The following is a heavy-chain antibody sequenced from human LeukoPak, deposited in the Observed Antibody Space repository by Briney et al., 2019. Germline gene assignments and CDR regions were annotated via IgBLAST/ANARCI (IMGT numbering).Heavy chain of an antibody. J-gene: IGHJ4*02. CDR3: ASPGGSGTYYLYDY. D-gene: IGHD1-26*01. Sequence: SVKVSCKASGGTFINYAISWVRQAPGQGLEWMGGIIPIFSTANYAQKFQGRVTITADESTSTVYMELSSLRSEDTAVYYCASPGGSGTYYLYDYWGQGTLVTVSS. CDR1: GGTFINYA. CDR2: IIPIFSTA. V-gene: IGHV1-69*01.